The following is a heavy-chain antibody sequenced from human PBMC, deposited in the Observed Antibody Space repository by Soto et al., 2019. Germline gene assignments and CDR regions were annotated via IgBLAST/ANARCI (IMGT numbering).Heavy chain of an antibody. V-gene: IGHV2-5*02. Sequence: QITLKESGPTLVKPTQTLTLTCAFSGFSLRTSGVGVGWIRQPPGKALEWLALIYWDGYKHYSPSLKSRLTITEDTSKNPVILTMTHMDPVDTATYYCAHKGGGDRILDYWGQGTLVTVSS. J-gene: IGHJ4*02. D-gene: IGHD3-16*01. CDR2: IYWDGYK. CDR1: GFSLRTSGVG. CDR3: AHKGGGDRILDY.